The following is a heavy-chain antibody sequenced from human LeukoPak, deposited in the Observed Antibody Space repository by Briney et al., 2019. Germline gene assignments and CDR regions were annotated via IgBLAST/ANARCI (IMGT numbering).Heavy chain of an antibody. Sequence: GGSLRLSCAASGFTFSSYGMHWVRQAPGKGLEWVAVIWYDGSNKYYADSVKGRFTISRDNSKNTLYLQMNSLRAEDTAVYYCARATYYYDSSGYSNFDYWGQGTLVTVSS. CDR1: GFTFSSYG. D-gene: IGHD3-22*01. CDR3: ARATYYYDSSGYSNFDY. CDR2: IWYDGSNK. V-gene: IGHV3-33*01. J-gene: IGHJ4*02.